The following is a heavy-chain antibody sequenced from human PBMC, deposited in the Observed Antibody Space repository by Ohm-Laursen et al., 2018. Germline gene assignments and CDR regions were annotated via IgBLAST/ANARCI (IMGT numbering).Heavy chain of an antibody. CDR2: ITSGGGII. Sequence: SLRLSCAAFGFTFIDYDMSWIRQTPGKGLEWLSYITSGGGIIYSADSVKGRFTISRDNDEDTLYLQMNSLRAEDTAIYYCARHDSSDSHSHYYYYTMDVWGQGTTVTVSS. CDR1: GFTFIDYD. J-gene: IGHJ6*02. D-gene: IGHD3-22*01. CDR3: ARHDSSDSHSHYYYYTMDV. V-gene: IGHV3-11*01.